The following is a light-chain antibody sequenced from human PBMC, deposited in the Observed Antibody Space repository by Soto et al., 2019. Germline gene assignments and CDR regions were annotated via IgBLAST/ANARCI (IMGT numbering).Light chain of an antibody. J-gene: IGLJ1*01. CDR2: RNS. V-gene: IGLV1-47*01. CDR3: AAWDDSLSGDV. CDR1: SSNIESNY. Sequence: QAVVTQPPSASGTPGQKVTISCSGSSSNIESNYVYWYQHLPGTAPKLLIYRNSQRPSGVPDRFSGSKSGTSASLAISGLRSEDEADYYCAAWDDSLSGDVFGTGTKLTVL.